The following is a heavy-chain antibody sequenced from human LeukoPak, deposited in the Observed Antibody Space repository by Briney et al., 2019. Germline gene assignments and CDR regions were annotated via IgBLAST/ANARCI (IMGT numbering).Heavy chain of an antibody. J-gene: IGHJ3*02. D-gene: IGHD2-15*01. Sequence: SQTLSLTCAISGDSVSTNSAAWSWIRQSPSRGLECLGRTYYRSKWFYDYAVSVKSRINIMPDTTKNQFSLQLNSVTPEDTAVYYCARQQQGGFDIWGQGTLVTVSS. V-gene: IGHV6-1*01. CDR2: TYYRSKWFY. CDR3: ARQQQGGFDI. CDR1: GDSVSTNSAA.